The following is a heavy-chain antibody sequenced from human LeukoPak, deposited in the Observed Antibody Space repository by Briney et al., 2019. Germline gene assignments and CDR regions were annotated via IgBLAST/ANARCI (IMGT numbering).Heavy chain of an antibody. V-gene: IGHV1-2*02. D-gene: IGHD6-19*01. J-gene: IGHJ4*02. CDR3: ASGYSSGWYYFDY. Sequence: ASVKVSRKASGYTLTGYYMHWVRQAPGQGRGWMGWINPNSGGTNYAQKFQGRVTMTRDPSISTAYMELSRLRSDDTAVYYCASGYSSGWYYFDYWGQGTLVTVSS. CDR2: INPNSGGT. CDR1: GYTLTGYY.